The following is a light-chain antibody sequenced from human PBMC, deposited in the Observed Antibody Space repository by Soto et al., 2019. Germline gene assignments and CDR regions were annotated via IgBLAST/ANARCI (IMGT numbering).Light chain of an antibody. J-gene: IGKJ4*01. V-gene: IGKV3-11*01. CDR3: QPRRDWPLT. CDR1: QSLNSY. Sequence: EIVLTQFPATLSLSPGERATLSCRASQSLNSYLAWFQQKPGQSPRLLIYDASNRATGIPARFSGSGSGTDFTLTISSLEPEDFAVYYCQPRRDWPLTFGGGTKVEI. CDR2: DAS.